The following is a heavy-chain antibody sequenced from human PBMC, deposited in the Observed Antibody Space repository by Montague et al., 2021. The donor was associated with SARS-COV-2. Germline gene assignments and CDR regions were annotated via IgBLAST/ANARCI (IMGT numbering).Heavy chain of an antibody. J-gene: IGHJ5*02. Sequence: SETLSLICTVSNGSINSYYWSWVRQPPGKRLEWIGYIYYRGSTNYNPSLESRVTMSIDTSKNQFSLKLRSVTAADTAVYFCARKGLHNWFDPWGQGTLVIVSS. CDR1: NGSINSYY. CDR3: ARKGLHNWFDP. V-gene: IGHV4-59*01. CDR2: IYYRGST.